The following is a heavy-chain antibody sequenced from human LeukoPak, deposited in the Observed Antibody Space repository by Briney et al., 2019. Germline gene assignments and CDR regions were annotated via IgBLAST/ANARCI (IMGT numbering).Heavy chain of an antibody. V-gene: IGHV3-30*02. J-gene: IGHJ3*02. CDR2: IRYDGSNK. Sequence: GGSLRLSCAASGFTFSSYSMHWVRQAPGKGLEWVAFIRYDGSNKYYADSVKGRFTISRDNSKNTLYLQMNSLRAEDTAVYYCAKDDLREDDAFDIWGQGTMVTVSS. CDR1: GFTFSSYS. CDR3: AKDDLREDDAFDI.